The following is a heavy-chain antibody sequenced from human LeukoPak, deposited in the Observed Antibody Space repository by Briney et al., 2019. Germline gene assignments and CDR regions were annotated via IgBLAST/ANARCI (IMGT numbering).Heavy chain of an antibody. CDR3: AAVPRPNYSGVYYVGF. V-gene: IGHV1-24*01. Sequence: ASMKVSCKVSGYTLTEVSMHWVRQAPGKGLEWMGGFDPEDGETIYAQEFQGRVTMTEDTSTDTAYMELSSLRSEDTAVYYCAAVPRPNYSGVYYVGFWGQGTLVTVSS. J-gene: IGHJ4*02. CDR1: GYTLTEVS. CDR2: FDPEDGET. D-gene: IGHD1-26*01.